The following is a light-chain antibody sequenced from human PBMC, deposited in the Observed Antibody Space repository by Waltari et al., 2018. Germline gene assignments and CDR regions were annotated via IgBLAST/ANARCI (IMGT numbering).Light chain of an antibody. CDR1: QTVTNY. Sequence: DIQMTQSPSSLSASVGDRVTLPCRESQTVTNYLHWYQHKPGKAPKSLIYVASTLQSGVPSRFSGSGHGTDFTLTISSLQPEDFATYYCQQTYTRPHTFGQGTKVEI. CDR2: VAS. V-gene: IGKV1-39*01. J-gene: IGKJ2*01. CDR3: QQTYTRPHT.